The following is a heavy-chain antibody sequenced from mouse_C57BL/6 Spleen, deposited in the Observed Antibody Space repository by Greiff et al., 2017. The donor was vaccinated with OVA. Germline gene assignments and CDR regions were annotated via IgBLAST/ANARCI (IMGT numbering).Heavy chain of an antibody. CDR3: ARGYYGSSYEWFAY. CDR1: GFTFSSYA. Sequence: EVQLVESGGGLVKPGGSLKLSCAASGFTFSSYAMSWVRQTPEKRLEWVATISDGGSYTYYPDNVKGRFTISRDNAKNNLYLQISHLKSEDTAMYYCARGYYGSSYEWFAYWGQGTLVTVSA. D-gene: IGHD1-1*01. J-gene: IGHJ3*01. CDR2: ISDGGSYT. V-gene: IGHV5-4*01.